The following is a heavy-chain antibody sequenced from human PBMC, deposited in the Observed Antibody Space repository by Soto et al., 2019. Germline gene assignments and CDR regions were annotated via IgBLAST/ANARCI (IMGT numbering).Heavy chain of an antibody. CDR1: GGSISSSSYY. D-gene: IGHD4-4*01. J-gene: IGHJ4*02. CDR2: IYYSGST. Sequence: SETLSLTCTVSGGSISSSSYYWGWIRQPPGKGLEWIGSIYYSGSTYYNPSLKTRVTISVATSKNQFSLKLSSVTAADTAVYYCAMSLPYSKEALDWGQGTLVTVSS. CDR3: AMSLPYSKEALD. V-gene: IGHV4-39*01.